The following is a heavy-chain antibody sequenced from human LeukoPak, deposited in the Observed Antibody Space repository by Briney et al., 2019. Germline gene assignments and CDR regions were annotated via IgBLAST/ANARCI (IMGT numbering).Heavy chain of an antibody. CDR1: GGSISSGSYY. CDR2: IYTSGST. D-gene: IGHD7-27*01. J-gene: IGHJ5*02. Sequence: SQTLSLTCTVSGGSISSGSYYWSWIRQPAGKGLEWIGRIYTSGSTNYNPSLKSRVTISVDTSKNQFSLKLSSVTAADTAVYYCARVSGPMWFDPWGQGTLVTVSS. CDR3: ARVSGPMWFDP. V-gene: IGHV4-61*02.